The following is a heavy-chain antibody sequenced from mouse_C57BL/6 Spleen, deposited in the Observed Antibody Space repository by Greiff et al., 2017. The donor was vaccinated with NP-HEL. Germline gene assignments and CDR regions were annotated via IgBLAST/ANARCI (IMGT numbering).Heavy chain of an antibody. CDR2: ISSGSSTI. CDR3: ARPGKLSHWYFDV. Sequence: EVKLVESGGGLVKPGGSLKLSCAASGFTFSDYGMHWVRQAPEKGLEWVAYISSGSSTIYYADTVQGRFTISRDHAKNTLVLQMTSLRSEETAMDYCARPGKLSHWYFDVWGTGTTVTVSP. V-gene: IGHV5-17*01. J-gene: IGHJ1*03. CDR1: GFTFSDYG.